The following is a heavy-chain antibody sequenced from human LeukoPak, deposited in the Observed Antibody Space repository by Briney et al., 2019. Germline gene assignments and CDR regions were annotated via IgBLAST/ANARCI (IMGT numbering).Heavy chain of an antibody. CDR2: IIPIFGTA. V-gene: IGHV1-69*13. CDR3: ASQSGYSYGFPNYYYGMDV. CDR1: GGTFSSYA. J-gene: IGHJ6*02. D-gene: IGHD5-18*01. Sequence: GASVTVSCKASGGTFSSYAISWVRQAPGQGLEWMGGIIPIFGTANYAQKFQGRVTITADESTSTAYMELSSLRSEDTAVYYCASQSGYSYGFPNYYYGMDVWGQGTTVTVSS.